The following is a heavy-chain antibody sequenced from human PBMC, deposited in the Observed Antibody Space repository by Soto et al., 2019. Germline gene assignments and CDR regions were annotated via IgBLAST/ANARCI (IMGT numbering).Heavy chain of an antibody. Sequence: SETLSLTCAVYGGSFSGYYWSWIRQPPGKGLEWIGEINHSGSTNYNPSLKSRVTISVDTSKNQFSLKLSSVTAEDTAVYYCARDNNWSYDSWGRGTLVTVSS. CDR1: GGSFSGYY. V-gene: IGHV4-34*01. D-gene: IGHD1-1*01. CDR2: INHSGST. CDR3: ARDNNWSYDS. J-gene: IGHJ4*02.